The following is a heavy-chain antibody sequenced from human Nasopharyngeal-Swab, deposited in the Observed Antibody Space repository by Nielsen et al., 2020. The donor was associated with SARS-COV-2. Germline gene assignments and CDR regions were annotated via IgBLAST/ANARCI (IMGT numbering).Heavy chain of an antibody. J-gene: IGHJ4*01. CDR2: ISWDSVTI. CDR3: VKGVAVVWGHFND. CDR1: GFIFSNYA. V-gene: IGHV3-9*01. D-gene: IGHD7-27*01. Sequence: LRLSCATSGFIFSNYAMSWVRQAPGKGLEWVSGISWDSVTIGYADSLKGRISISRDNAKNALYLQMNSLRPEDTARYYCVKGVAVVWGHFNDWGRGTLVTVSS.